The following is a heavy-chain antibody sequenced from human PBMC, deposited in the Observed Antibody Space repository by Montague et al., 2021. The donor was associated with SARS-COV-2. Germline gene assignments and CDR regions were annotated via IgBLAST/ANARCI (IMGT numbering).Heavy chain of an antibody. V-gene: IGHV3-30*04. Sequence: SLKLSCAASGFTFSGYAMHWVRQAPGKGLEWAAVISYDGSNKYYADSVKGRFTISRDNSKNTLYLQMNSLRAEDTAVYYCARGGQVRRPGGYDYYYYGMDVWGQGTTVTVSS. CDR2: ISYDGSNK. CDR3: ARGGQVRRPGGYDYYYYGMDV. CDR1: GFTFSGYA. D-gene: IGHD3-22*01. J-gene: IGHJ6*02.